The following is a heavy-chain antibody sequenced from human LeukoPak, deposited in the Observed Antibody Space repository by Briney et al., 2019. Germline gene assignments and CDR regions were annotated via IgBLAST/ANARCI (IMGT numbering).Heavy chain of an antibody. CDR1: GGSISSSSYY. D-gene: IGHD3-22*01. CDR3: ARVGDSSGYYHGHHFDY. J-gene: IGHJ4*02. Sequence: SETLSLTCTVSGGSISSSSYYWGWIRQPPGKGLEWIGSIYYSGSTYYNPSLKSRVTISVDASKNQFSLKLSSVTAADTAVYYCARVGDSSGYYHGHHFDYWGQGTLVTVSS. CDR2: IYYSGST. V-gene: IGHV4-39*07.